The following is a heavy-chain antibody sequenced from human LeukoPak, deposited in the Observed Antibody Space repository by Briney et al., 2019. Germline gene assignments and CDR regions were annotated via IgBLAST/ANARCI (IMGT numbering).Heavy chain of an antibody. CDR2: ISSSDSTI. Sequence: GGSLRLSCAASGFTFSSYEMNWVRQAPGKGLEWVSYISSSDSTIYYADSVKGRFTISRDNAKNSLYLQMNSLRAEDTAVYYCARDPKTDFGEDWFDPWGQGTLVTVSS. D-gene: IGHD3-10*01. J-gene: IGHJ5*02. CDR3: ARDPKTDFGEDWFDP. V-gene: IGHV3-48*03. CDR1: GFTFSSYE.